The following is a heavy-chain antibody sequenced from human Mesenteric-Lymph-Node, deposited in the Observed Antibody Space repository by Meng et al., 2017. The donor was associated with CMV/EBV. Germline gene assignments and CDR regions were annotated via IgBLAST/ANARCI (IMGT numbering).Heavy chain of an antibody. CDR3: AKLPQFDP. CDR1: GFTFRMYA. V-gene: IGHV3-23*01. Sequence: GGSLRLSCAASGFTFRMYAMSWVRQAPGKGPEWVSTVSSDGVSKYYADSVKGRFTISRDNSKDTFYLQMDSLRVEDTAFYCCAKLPQFDPWGQGTLVTVSS. CDR2: VSSDGVSK. J-gene: IGHJ5*02.